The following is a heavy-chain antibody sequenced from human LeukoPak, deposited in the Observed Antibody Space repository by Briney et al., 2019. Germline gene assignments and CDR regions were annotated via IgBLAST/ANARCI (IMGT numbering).Heavy chain of an antibody. V-gene: IGHV3-21*01. CDR1: GFTFSSYS. CDR2: ISSSSSYI. D-gene: IGHD6-19*01. J-gene: IGHJ4*02. CDR3: ARGDSSGWYEGNFDY. Sequence: PGGSLRLSXAASGFTFSSYSMNSVRQAPGKGLEWISSISSSSSYIYYADSVKGRFTISRDNAKNSLYLQMNSLRAEDTAVYYCARGDSSGWYEGNFDYWGQGTLVTVSS.